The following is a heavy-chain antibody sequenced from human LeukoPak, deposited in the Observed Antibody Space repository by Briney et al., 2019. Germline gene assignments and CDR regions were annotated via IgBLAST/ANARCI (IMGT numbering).Heavy chain of an antibody. J-gene: IGHJ4*02. Sequence: ASVKVSCKASGGTFSSYGITWLRQAPGQGLEWMGWISAYNGNTNYAQKLQGRVTMTTDTSTSTAYMELRSLRSDDTAVYYCARTIGGGYCSSTSCYRYDYWGQGTLVTVSS. D-gene: IGHD2-2*01. V-gene: IGHV1-18*01. CDR1: GGTFSSYG. CDR3: ARTIGGGYCSSTSCYRYDY. CDR2: ISAYNGNT.